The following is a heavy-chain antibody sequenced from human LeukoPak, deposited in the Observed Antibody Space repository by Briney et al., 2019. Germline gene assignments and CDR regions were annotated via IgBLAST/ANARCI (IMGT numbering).Heavy chain of an antibody. J-gene: IGHJ4*02. CDR3: ASSSPDYYDSSGYYPPFN. CDR1: GGTFSSYA. V-gene: IGHV1-69*06. D-gene: IGHD3-22*01. Sequence: SVKVSCKASGGTFSSYAISWVRQAPGQGLEWMGGIIPIFGTANYAQKFQGRVTITADKSTSTAYMELNSLRSEDTAVYYCASSSPDYYDSSGYYPPFNWGQGTLVTVSS. CDR2: IIPIFGTA.